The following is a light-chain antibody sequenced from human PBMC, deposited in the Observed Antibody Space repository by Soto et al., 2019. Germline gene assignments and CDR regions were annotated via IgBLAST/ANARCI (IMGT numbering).Light chain of an antibody. V-gene: IGKV3-11*01. Sequence: EIVLTQSPATLSLFPGERATLSCRASQSVSRDLAWYQQKPGQAPRLLIYDVSNRATGIPARFSGSRSGTDFTLTISSLEPEDFAVYYCQQRSNWPSTFGQGTKLEIK. J-gene: IGKJ2*01. CDR3: QQRSNWPST. CDR1: QSVSRD. CDR2: DVS.